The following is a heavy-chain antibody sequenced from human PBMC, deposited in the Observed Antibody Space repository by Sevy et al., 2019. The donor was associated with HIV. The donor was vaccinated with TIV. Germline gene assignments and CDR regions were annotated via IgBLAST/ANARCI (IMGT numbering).Heavy chain of an antibody. CDR3: ARDVGMVGGVIMTQLDY. J-gene: IGHJ4*02. V-gene: IGHV4-39*02. Sequence: SETLSLTCTVSGGSISSSSYYWGWIRQPPGKGLEWIGSIYYSGSTYYNPSLKSRVTISVDTSKNQFSLKLSSVTAADTAVYYCARDVGMVGGVIMTQLDYWGQGTLVTVSS. CDR1: GGSISSSSYY. D-gene: IGHD3-10*01. CDR2: IYYSGST.